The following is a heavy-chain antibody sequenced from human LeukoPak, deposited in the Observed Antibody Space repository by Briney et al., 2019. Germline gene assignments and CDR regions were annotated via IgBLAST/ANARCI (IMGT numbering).Heavy chain of an antibody. CDR1: GFTFSSYS. CDR2: IRSSSSYI. CDR3: ARGDAESWRGLGVVVPAAIHYYYYMDV. V-gene: IGHV3-21*01. J-gene: IGHJ6*03. D-gene: IGHD2-2*02. Sequence: GGSLRLSCAASGFTFSSYSMNWVRQAPGKGLEWVSSIRSSSSYIYYADSVKGRFTISRDNAKNSLYLQMNSLRAEDTAVYYCARGDAESWRGLGVVVPAAIHYYYYMDVWGKGTTVTVSS.